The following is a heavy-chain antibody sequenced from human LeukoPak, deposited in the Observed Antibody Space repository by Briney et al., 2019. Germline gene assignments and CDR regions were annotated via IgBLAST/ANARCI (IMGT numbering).Heavy chain of an antibody. D-gene: IGHD6-13*01. J-gene: IGHJ4*02. CDR3: TREAGYGSSWPLDY. CDR2: ISPDGSSA. Sequence: GGSLRLSCAASGFTFSSYWMHWVRQAPGKGLVWSPRISPDGSSAIYADSVKGRFTISRDNSKNTLHLQMDSLRPEDTAVYYCTREAGYGSSWPLDYWGQGNLVTVSS. CDR1: GFTFSSYW. V-gene: IGHV3-74*01.